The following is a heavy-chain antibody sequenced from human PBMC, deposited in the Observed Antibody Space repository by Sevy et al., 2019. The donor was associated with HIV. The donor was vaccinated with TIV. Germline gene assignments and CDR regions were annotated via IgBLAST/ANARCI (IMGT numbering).Heavy chain of an antibody. D-gene: IGHD6-6*01. CDR2: ISSSSSYI. Sequence: GGSLRLSCAASGFTFSSYSMNWVRQAPGKGLEWVSSISSSSSYIYYADSVKGRFTISRDNAKNSLYLQMNSLRAEDTAVYYCARDRESSYYYYYYIDVRGKGTTVTVSS. CDR1: GFTFSSYS. CDR3: ARDRESSYYYYYYIDV. V-gene: IGHV3-21*01. J-gene: IGHJ6*03.